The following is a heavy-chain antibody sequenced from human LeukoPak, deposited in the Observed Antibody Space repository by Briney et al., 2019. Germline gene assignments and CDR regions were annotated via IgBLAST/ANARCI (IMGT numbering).Heavy chain of an antibody. CDR1: GDSIRSNNYY. CDR3: QSRFLEWLLDY. CDR2: IYDTGST. Sequence: SETLSLTCTVSGDSIRSNNYYWGWIRQPPGKGLEWIGSIYDTGSTFYNPSLKSRVIISVDTSKNQFSLKLSSVTAADTAVYYCQSRFLEWLLDYWGQGTLAIVSS. D-gene: IGHD3-3*01. V-gene: IGHV4-39*01. J-gene: IGHJ4*02.